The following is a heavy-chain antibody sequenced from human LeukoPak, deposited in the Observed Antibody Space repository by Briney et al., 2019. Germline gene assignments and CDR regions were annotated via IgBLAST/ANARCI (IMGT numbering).Heavy chain of an antibody. CDR2: IYYSGST. CDR3: ARSWSAIYWFDP. Sequence: SETLSLTCTVSGGSLSSSSYYWGWIRQPPGKGLEWIGTIYYSGSTYYNPSLKSRVTMSVDTSKNQFSLKLSSVTATDTAMYYCARSWSAIYWFDPWGQGTLVTVSS. V-gene: IGHV4-39*01. CDR1: GGSLSSSSYY. D-gene: IGHD6-13*01. J-gene: IGHJ5*02.